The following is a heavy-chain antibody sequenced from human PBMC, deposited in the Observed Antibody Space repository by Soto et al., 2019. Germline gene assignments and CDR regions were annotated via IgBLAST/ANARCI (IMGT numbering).Heavy chain of an antibody. D-gene: IGHD6-13*01. J-gene: IGHJ4*02. Sequence: SVKVSCKASGGTFSSYAISWVRQAPGQGLEWMGGIIPIFGTANYAQKFQGKVTITADKSTSTAYMELSSLRSEDTAVYYCARVGDSSSWYEAHYWGQGTLVTVSS. CDR1: GGTFSSYA. CDR3: ARVGDSSSWYEAHY. CDR2: IIPIFGTA. V-gene: IGHV1-69*06.